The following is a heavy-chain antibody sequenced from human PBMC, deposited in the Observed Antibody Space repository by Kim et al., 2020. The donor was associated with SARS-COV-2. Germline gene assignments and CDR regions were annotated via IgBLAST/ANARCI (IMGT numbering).Heavy chain of an antibody. CDR2: ISGNGDLT. CDR3: AKDECSGV. V-gene: IGHV3-23*01. Sequence: GGSLRLSCEASGFTFSNYAMSWVRQAPGKGLEWVSAISGNGDLTYYADSVKGRFAISRDNFRNTLYLQMNSLRAEDTAVYYCAKDECSGVWGQGTLVTVSS. CDR1: GFTFSNYA. J-gene: IGHJ4*02. D-gene: IGHD2-15*01.